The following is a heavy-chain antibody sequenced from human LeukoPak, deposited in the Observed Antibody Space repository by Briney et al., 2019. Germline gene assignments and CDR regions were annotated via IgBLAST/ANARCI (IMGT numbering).Heavy chain of an antibody. CDR1: EFTFSSYS. CDR3: ASLAGGYFFDH. V-gene: IGHV3-21*01. CDR2: IGSLSTYT. D-gene: IGHD1-26*01. Sequence: GGSLRLSCVSSEFTFSSYSMYWVRQAPGKGLEWVSYIGSLSTYTHYADSVKGRITISRDNAKNSLYLQINSPRVEDTAVYYCASLAGGYFFDHWGQGTLVTVSS. J-gene: IGHJ4*02.